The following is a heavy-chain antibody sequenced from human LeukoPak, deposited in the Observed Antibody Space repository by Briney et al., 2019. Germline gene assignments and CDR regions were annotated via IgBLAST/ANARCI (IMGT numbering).Heavy chain of an antibody. V-gene: IGHV4-59*01. J-gene: IGHJ4*02. CDR2: ISYTVTS. CDR3: ARVGDWNDLVY. CDR1: GASMRSYY. D-gene: IGHD1-1*01. Sequence: PSETLSLTCTVSGASMRSYYWTWIRQPPGKGLEWIGYISYTVTSNYNPSLKSRVTISVDTSKNQFSLKLSSVTAADTAVYYCARVGDWNDLVYWGQGTLVTVSS.